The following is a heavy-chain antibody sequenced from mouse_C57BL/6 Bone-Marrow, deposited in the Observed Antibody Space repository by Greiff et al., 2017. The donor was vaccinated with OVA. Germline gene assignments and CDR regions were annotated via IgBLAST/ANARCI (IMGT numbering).Heavy chain of an antibody. J-gene: IGHJ1*03. CDR2: INSDGGST. V-gene: IGHV5-2*01. Sequence: EVQLVESGGGLVQPGESLKLSCESNEYEFPSHDMSWVRKTPEKRLELVAAINSDGGSTYYPDTMERRVIISRDNTKKTLYLQMSSLRSEDTALYYCARHGHYGSSPYWYFDVWGTVTTVTVSS. D-gene: IGHD1-1*01. CDR1: EYEFPSHD. CDR3: ARHGHYGSSPYWYFDV.